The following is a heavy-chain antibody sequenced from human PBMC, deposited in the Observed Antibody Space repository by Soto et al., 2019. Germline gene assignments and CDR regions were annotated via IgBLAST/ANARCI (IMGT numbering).Heavy chain of an antibody. CDR1: GGSISSYY. CDR2: IYYSGST. CDR3: ARYDARKNWFDP. V-gene: IGHV4-59*01. Sequence: SETLSLTCTVSGGSISSYYWSWIRQPPGKGLEWIGYIYYSGSTSYNPSLKSRVTISVDTSKNQFSLKLSSVTAADTAVYYCARYDARKNWFDPWGQGTLVTVSS. D-gene: IGHD1-1*01. J-gene: IGHJ5*02.